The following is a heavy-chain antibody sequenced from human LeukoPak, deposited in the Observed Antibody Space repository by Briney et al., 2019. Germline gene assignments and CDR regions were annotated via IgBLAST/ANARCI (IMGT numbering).Heavy chain of an antibody. CDR3: AREAGGYSYGSYYYYGMDV. J-gene: IGHJ6*02. CDR2: SRKKANSYTT. CDR1: GFTLSDHY. Sequence: GGSLRLSCAASGFTLSDHYMDWVRQAPGKGLEWVGRSRKKANSYTTEYAASVKGRLTISRDDSKNSLYLQMNSLKIEDTAVYYCAREAGGYSYGSYYYYGMDVWGQGTTVTVSS. D-gene: IGHD5-18*01. V-gene: IGHV3-72*01.